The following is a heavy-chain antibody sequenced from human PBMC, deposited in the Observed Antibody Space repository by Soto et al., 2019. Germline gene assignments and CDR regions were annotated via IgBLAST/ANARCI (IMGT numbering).Heavy chain of an antibody. V-gene: IGHV3-23*01. Sequence: PGGSLRLSCAASGFSFSSYAMSWVRQAPGKGLEWVSAISGSGGSTNYADSVKGRFTISRDNSKNTLYLQMNSLRAEDTAVYYCAKRGDYDFCSDYYNDPYFDYWGQGALVTVSS. CDR1: GFSFSSYA. CDR2: ISGSGGST. D-gene: IGHD3-3*01. J-gene: IGHJ4*02. CDR3: AKRGDYDFCSDYYNDPYFDY.